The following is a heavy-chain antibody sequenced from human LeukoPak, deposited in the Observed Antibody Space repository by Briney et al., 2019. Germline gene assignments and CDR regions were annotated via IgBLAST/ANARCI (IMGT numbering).Heavy chain of an antibody. CDR2: INHSGST. Sequence: KPSETLSLTCAVYGGSFSGYYWSWIRQPPGKGLEWIGEINHSGSTNYNPSLKSRVTISVDTSKNRFSLKLSSVTAADTAVYYCAREEASYGDFDAFDIWGQGTMVTVSS. J-gene: IGHJ3*02. CDR3: AREEASYGDFDAFDI. D-gene: IGHD4-17*01. V-gene: IGHV4-34*01. CDR1: GGSFSGYY.